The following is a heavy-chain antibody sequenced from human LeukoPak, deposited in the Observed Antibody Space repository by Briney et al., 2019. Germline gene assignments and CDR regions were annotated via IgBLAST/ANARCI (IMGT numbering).Heavy chain of an antibody. Sequence: GGSLRLSCAPSGFTFSSYSMNWVRQAPGKGLEWVSYISGSGSAIYYADSVNGRFSISRDNAKNSLYLQMNSLRDEDSAVYYCAGRSRGVIYYWGQGALVTVSS. CDR2: ISGSGSAI. V-gene: IGHV3-48*02. D-gene: IGHD3-10*01. CDR3: AGRSRGVIYY. J-gene: IGHJ4*02. CDR1: GFTFSSYS.